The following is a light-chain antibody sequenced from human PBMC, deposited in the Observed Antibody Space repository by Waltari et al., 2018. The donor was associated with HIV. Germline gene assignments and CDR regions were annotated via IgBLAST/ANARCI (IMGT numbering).Light chain of an antibody. CDR2: GAS. CDR1: QSVNSNY. J-gene: IGKJ1*01. Sequence: EGVLTQSPATQSLSPGERATLSCRASQSVNSNYLAWYQQIPGQAPRLLIYGASTRATGIPDRFRGSGSETDFTLTINRLEPEDSAVYYCQQYGRTFGQGTKVEL. CDR3: QQYGRT. V-gene: IGKV3-20*01.